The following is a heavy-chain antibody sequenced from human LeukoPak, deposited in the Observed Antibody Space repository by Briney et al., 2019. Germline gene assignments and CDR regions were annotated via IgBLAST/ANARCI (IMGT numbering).Heavy chain of an antibody. Sequence: SETLSLTCTVCGGSISIYYWIWVRQPPGKGLEWIGYIYYSGSTNYNPSLKSRVTISVDTSKNQFSLKLSSVTAADTAVYYCETWGIPSYYFYYMDVWGKGTTVTVSS. D-gene: IGHD7-27*01. CDR2: IYYSGST. CDR1: GGSISIYY. CDR3: ETWGIPSYYFYYMDV. V-gene: IGHV4-59*01. J-gene: IGHJ6*03.